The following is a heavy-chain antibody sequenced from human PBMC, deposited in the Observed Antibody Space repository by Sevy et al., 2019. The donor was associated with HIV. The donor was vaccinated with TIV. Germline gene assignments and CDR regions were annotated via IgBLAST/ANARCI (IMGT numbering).Heavy chain of an antibody. CDR1: GFTFSDHY. J-gene: IGHJ4*02. Sequence: GGSLRLSCAASGFTFSDHYMEWVRQAPGKGLEWVGRTRNKVDGYTTEYAASVKGRFTISRDDSENSLYLQMNSLKTEDMVVYYCSTHAGIAAAGRVFDYWGQGALVTVSS. CDR2: TRNKVDGYTT. V-gene: IGHV3-72*01. CDR3: STHAGIAAAGRVFDY. D-gene: IGHD6-13*01.